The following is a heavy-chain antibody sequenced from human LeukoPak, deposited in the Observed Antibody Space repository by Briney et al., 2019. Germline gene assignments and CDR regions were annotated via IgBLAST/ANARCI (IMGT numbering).Heavy chain of an antibody. CDR2: IYYSGST. Sequence: PSETLSLTCTVSGGSISSYYWSWIRQPPGKGLEWIGYIYYSGSTNYNPSLKSRVTISVDTSKNQFSLKLSSVTAADTAVYYCATLQGYRLDYWGQGTLVTVSS. CDR1: GGSISSYY. J-gene: IGHJ4*02. D-gene: IGHD5-18*01. V-gene: IGHV4-59*01. CDR3: ATLQGYRLDY.